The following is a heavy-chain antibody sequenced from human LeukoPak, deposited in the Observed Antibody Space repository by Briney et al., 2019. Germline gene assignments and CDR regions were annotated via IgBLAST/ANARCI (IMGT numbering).Heavy chain of an antibody. D-gene: IGHD2-2*01. Sequence: PSETLSLTCTVSGGSISSDYWSWFRQPPRKGLEWIGYTHFSGSTTYNPSLKSRVTISIDTSKNQFSLNLSSVTAADTAVYYCTREVGTGFQVNYYYYMDVWGKGTTVAVSS. J-gene: IGHJ6*03. V-gene: IGHV4-59*01. CDR3: TREVGTGFQVNYYYYMDV. CDR1: GGSISSDY. CDR2: THFSGST.